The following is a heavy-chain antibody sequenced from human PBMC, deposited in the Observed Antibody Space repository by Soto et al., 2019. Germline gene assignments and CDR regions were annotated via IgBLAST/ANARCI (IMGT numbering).Heavy chain of an antibody. Sequence: ASVKVSCKASGYTFTSYDINWVRQATGQGLEWMGWMNPNSGNTGYAQKFQGRVTMTRNTSISTAYMELSSLRSEDTAVYYCAVRPTTTVTRGYSSGWYGGEDYWGQGTLVTVSS. D-gene: IGHD6-19*01. CDR3: AVRPTTTVTRGYSSGWYGGEDY. CDR2: MNPNSGNT. V-gene: IGHV1-8*01. CDR1: GYTFTSYD. J-gene: IGHJ4*02.